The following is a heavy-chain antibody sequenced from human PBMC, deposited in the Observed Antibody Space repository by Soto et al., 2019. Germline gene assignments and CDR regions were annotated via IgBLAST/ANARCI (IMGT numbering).Heavy chain of an antibody. Sequence: GGSLRLSCAASGFTFSSYAMSWVRQAPGKGLEWVSAISGSGGSTYYADSVKGRFTISRDNSKNTLYLQMNSLRAEDTAVYYCAKDSSWSPIAAAGRGYYWGQGTLVTVSS. J-gene: IGHJ4*02. CDR2: ISGSGGST. CDR1: GFTFSSYA. CDR3: AKDSSWSPIAAAGRGYY. V-gene: IGHV3-23*01. D-gene: IGHD6-13*01.